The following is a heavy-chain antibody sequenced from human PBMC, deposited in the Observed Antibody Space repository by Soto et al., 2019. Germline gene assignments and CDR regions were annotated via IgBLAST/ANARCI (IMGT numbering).Heavy chain of an antibody. CDR2: ISYAGNNI. CDR1: GFTFRNFV. V-gene: IGHV3-30*18. D-gene: IGHD3-3*01. J-gene: IGHJ6*02. Sequence: QVQLLESGGGVVQPGRSLRISCAASGFTFRNFVMHWVRQAPGKGLEWVAVISYAGNNIFYADSVKGRFTISRDNSGNTPYLEMSSLWGEDAAVYYCAKDQSSIFRSGAGMDVGGQGTTVTVSS. CDR3: AKDQSSIFRSGAGMDV.